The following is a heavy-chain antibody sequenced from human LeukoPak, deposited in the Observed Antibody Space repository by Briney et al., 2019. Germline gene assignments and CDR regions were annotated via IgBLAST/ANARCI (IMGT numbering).Heavy chain of an antibody. Sequence: ASVTVSCKASGYTFTGYYMHWVRQAPGQGLEWMGWISPNSGGTNYTQTFQGRVTITRDTSINTAYMELSRLTSEDPAVYFCATWGLHFDIWGQGTMVIVAS. D-gene: IGHD3-16*01. V-gene: IGHV1-2*02. CDR2: ISPNSGGT. CDR1: GYTFTGYY. CDR3: ATWGLHFDI. J-gene: IGHJ3*02.